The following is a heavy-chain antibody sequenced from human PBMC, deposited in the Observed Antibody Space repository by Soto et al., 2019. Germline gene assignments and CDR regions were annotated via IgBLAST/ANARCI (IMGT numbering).Heavy chain of an antibody. CDR1: GVTFKDYG. J-gene: IGHJ2*01. D-gene: IGHD3-16*01. CDR3: ARDGWGSNWYFDL. Sequence: LRLSCGAPGVTFKDYGMHWVRQAPGQGLEWVAVISYDGKQTYYADSVKGRFTISKDKSKRTLFLQMNSLRVDDTAVYYCARDGWGSNWYFDLWGRGTLVTGSA. CDR2: ISYDGKQT. V-gene: IGHV3-30*03.